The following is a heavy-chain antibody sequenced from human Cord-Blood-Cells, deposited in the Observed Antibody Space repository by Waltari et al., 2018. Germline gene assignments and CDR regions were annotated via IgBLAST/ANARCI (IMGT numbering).Heavy chain of an antibody. V-gene: IGHV3-53*01. CDR1: GFTVSSNY. CDR3: ARAIVVVPAANWFDP. J-gene: IGHJ5*02. D-gene: IGHD2-2*01. Sequence: EVQLVESGGGLIQPGGSLRLSCAASGFTVSSNYMGWVRQAPGKGREWVPVIYSGGSTYYADSVKGRFTISRDNSKNTLYLQMNSLRAEDTAVYYCARAIVVVPAANWFDPWGQGTLVTVSS. CDR2: IYSGGST.